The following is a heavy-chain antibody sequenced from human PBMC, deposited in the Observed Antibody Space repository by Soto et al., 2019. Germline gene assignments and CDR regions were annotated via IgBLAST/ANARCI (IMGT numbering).Heavy chain of an antibody. CDR3: ASRDIVATIGFDY. Sequence: QVQLQESGPGLVKPSWTLSLTCAVSSGSISSSNWWSWVRQPPGKGLEWIGEIYHSGSTNYNPSLKSRVTISVDKSKNQFSLKLSSVTAADTAVYYCASRDIVATIGFDYWGQGTLVTVSS. J-gene: IGHJ4*02. CDR2: IYHSGST. D-gene: IGHD5-12*01. CDR1: SGSISSSNW. V-gene: IGHV4-4*02.